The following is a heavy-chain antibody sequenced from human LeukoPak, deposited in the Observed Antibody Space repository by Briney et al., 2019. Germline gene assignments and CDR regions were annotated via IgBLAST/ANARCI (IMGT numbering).Heavy chain of an antibody. Sequence: GGSLRLSCAASGFTFSSYWMSWVRQAPGKGLEWVANIKQDGSEKYYVDSVKGRFTISRDNAKNSLYLQMNSLRAEDTAVYYCARGEWLDPLYYYYMDVWGKGTTVTVPS. J-gene: IGHJ6*03. CDR3: ARGEWLDPLYYYYMDV. CDR1: GFTFSSYW. CDR2: IKQDGSEK. V-gene: IGHV3-7*01. D-gene: IGHD6-19*01.